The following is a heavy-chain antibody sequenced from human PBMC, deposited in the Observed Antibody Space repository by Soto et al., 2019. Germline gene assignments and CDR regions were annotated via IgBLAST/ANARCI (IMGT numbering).Heavy chain of an antibody. J-gene: IGHJ6*02. V-gene: IGHV1-69*13. Sequence: GASVKVSCKDSRVAFNKFIVTWVRLAPGLWLEWVGGITPVFATANYAQKFQGRVTITADESTSTSYMEVNNLRSEDTAVYYCAKGRYSSPMGYYYGMDVWGQGTTVTVS. CDR1: RVAFNKFI. CDR2: ITPVFATA. CDR3: AKGRYSSPMGYYYGMDV. D-gene: IGHD2-2*01.